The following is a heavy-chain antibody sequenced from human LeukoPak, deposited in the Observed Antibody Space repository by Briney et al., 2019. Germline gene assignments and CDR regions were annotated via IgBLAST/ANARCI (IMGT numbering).Heavy chain of an antibody. CDR2: ISYDGSNK. CDR1: GSTFSSYA. Sequence: GGSLRLSCAASGSTFSSYAMHWVRQAPGKGLEWVAVISYDGSNKYYADSVKGRFTISRDNSKNTLYLQMNSLRAEDTAVYYCARDAFITGFDPWGQGTLVTVSS. J-gene: IGHJ5*02. D-gene: IGHD3-22*01. CDR3: ARDAFITGFDP. V-gene: IGHV3-30-3*01.